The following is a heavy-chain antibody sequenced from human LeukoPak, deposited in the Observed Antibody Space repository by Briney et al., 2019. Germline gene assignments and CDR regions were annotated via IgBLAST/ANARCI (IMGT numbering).Heavy chain of an antibody. V-gene: IGHV4-34*01. CDR2: INHSGST. Sequence: SETLSLTCAVYGGSFSGYYWSWIRQPPGKGLEWIGEINHSGSTNYNPSLKSRVTISVDTSKNQFSLKLSSVTAADTAVYYCARAVGYDFWSGYYGYYYYMDVWGKGTTVTVSS. CDR3: ARAVGYDFWSGYYGYYYYMDV. CDR1: GGSFSGYY. J-gene: IGHJ6*03. D-gene: IGHD3-3*01.